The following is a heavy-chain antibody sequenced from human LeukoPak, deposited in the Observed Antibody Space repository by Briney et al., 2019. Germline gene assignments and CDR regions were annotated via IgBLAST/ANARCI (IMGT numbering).Heavy chain of an antibody. CDR2: ISGSGGST. J-gene: IGHJ4*02. CDR1: GFTFSSYG. CDR3: AKDWKGVRPYDN. Sequence: GGTLRLSCAASGFTFSSYGMSWVRQAPGKGLEWVSAISGSGGSTYYADSVKGRFTISRDNSKNTLYLQMNGLRAEDTAVYYCAKDWKGVRPYDNWGQGILVTVSS. V-gene: IGHV3-23*01. D-gene: IGHD3-10*01.